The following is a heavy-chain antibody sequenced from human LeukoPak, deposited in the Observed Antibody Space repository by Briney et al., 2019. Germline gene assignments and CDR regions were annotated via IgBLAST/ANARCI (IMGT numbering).Heavy chain of an antibody. CDR3: ARVRFLTMVRVMDV. Sequence: GASVKVSCKASGYTFTSYGISWVRQAPGQGLEWMGRIIPILGIANYAQKFQGRVTITADKSTSTAYMELSSLRSEDTAVYYCARVRFLTMVRVMDVWGQGTTVTVS. D-gene: IGHD3-10*01. CDR2: IIPILGIA. V-gene: IGHV1-69*04. CDR1: GYTFTSYG. J-gene: IGHJ6*02.